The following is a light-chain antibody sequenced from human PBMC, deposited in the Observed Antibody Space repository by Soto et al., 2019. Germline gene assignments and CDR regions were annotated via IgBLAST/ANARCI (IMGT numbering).Light chain of an antibody. Sequence: QSALTQPASVSGSPGQSITLSCTGTSSDVGGYNYVSWYQQHPGKAPKLIIYEVNDRPSGVSNRFSGSKSGTTASLTISGLQADDEGVYYCSSYTDSSTLVFGGGTQLTVL. J-gene: IGLJ2*01. V-gene: IGLV2-14*01. CDR3: SSYTDSSTLV. CDR1: SSDVGGYNY. CDR2: EVN.